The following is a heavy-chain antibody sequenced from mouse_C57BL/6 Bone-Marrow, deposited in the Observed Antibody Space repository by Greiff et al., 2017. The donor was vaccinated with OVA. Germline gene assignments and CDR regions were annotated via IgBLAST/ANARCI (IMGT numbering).Heavy chain of an antibody. Sequence: VQRVESGAELAKPGASVKLSCKASGYTFTSYWMHWVKQRPGQGLEWIGYINPSSGYTKYNQKFKDKATLTADKSSSTAYMQLSSLTYEDSAVYYCARSPGSSYYAMDYWGQGTSVTVSS. CDR3: ARSPGSSYYAMDY. J-gene: IGHJ4*01. CDR2: INPSSGYT. V-gene: IGHV1-7*01. CDR1: GYTFTSYW. D-gene: IGHD1-1*01.